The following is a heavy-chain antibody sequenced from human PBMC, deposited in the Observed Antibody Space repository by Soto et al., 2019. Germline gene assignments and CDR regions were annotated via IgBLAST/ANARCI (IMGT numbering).Heavy chain of an antibody. Sequence: GGSLRLSCAASGITFIYAWMDWVRQAPGKRLEWVGRIKSQASGGTIDYAAPVKGRFTISRDDSKNTVYLQMDSLKTEDTAVYYCTHLLSLAHPYSYLWGQGP. CDR1: GITFIYAW. V-gene: IGHV3-15*07. CDR3: THLLSLAHPYSYL. D-gene: IGHD2-21*01. CDR2: IKSQASGGTI. J-gene: IGHJ4*02.